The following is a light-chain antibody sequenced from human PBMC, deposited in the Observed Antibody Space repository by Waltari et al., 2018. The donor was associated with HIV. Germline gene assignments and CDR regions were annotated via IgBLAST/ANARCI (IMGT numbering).Light chain of an antibody. J-gene: IGKJ4*01. CDR3: QQYNNWPLLT. CDR2: GAS. Sequence: EIVMTQSPATLSVSPGERATLSCRASQSVSSNLAWYQQKPGQAPRLLIYGASTRATGIPARFSGSGSETEFTLTISSLQSEDFAVYSCQQYNNWPLLTFGGGTKVEIK. CDR1: QSVSSN. V-gene: IGKV3-15*01.